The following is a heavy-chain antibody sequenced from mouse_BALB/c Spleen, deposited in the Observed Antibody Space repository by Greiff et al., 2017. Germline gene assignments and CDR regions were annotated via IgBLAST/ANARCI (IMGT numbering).Heavy chain of an antibody. CDR2: ISYDGSN. CDR1: GYSITSGYY. J-gene: IGHJ4*01. V-gene: IGHV3-6*02. CDR3: AKNGYPYAMDY. Sequence: EVQLKESGPGLVKPSQSLSLTCSVTGYSITSGYYWNWIRQFPGNKLEWMGYISYDGSNNYNPSLKNRISITRDTSKNQFFLKLNSVTTEDTATYYCAKNGYPYAMDYWGQGTSVTVSS. D-gene: IGHD2-2*01.